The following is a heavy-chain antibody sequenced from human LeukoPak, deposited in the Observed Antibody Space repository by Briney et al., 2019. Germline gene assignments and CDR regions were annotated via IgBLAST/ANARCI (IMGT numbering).Heavy chain of an antibody. CDR3: ARDTTMVRGVMPFDY. Sequence: GGSLRLSSAASGFTFSSYDMNWVRQAPGKGLEWVSFISSSSSHIYYADSVKGRFTISRDNAKNSLYLQMNSLRAEDTAVYYCARDTTMVRGVMPFDYWGQGTLVTVSS. V-gene: IGHV3-21*01. D-gene: IGHD3-10*01. J-gene: IGHJ4*02. CDR2: ISSSSSHI. CDR1: GFTFSSYD.